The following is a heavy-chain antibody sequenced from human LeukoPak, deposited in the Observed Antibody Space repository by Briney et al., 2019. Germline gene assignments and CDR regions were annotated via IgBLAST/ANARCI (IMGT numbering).Heavy chain of an antibody. J-gene: IGHJ4*02. Sequence: PGGSLRLSCAASGFTFTTYWMHWVRQAPGKGLVWVSHINSDGSITSYADSVKGRFTISRDNAKNSVYLQMNSLRAEDTAVYYCARQLGGSGSYWGQGTLVTVSS. V-gene: IGHV3-74*01. CDR1: GFTFTTYW. CDR3: ARQLGGSGSY. D-gene: IGHD3-10*01. CDR2: INSDGSIT.